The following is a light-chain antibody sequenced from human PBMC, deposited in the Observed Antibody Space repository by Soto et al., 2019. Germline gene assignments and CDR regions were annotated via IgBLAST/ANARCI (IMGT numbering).Light chain of an antibody. Sequence: EIVLTQSPGTLSLSPGKRATLSCRASQSISSSYLAWYQQRPGQAPRLLIYGASSRATGIPDRFSGSGSGTEFTLTISRLEPEDFASYHCQQSYSTPPTFGQGTKLEIK. CDR3: QQSYSTPPT. CDR1: QSISSSY. CDR2: GAS. J-gene: IGKJ2*01. V-gene: IGKV3-20*01.